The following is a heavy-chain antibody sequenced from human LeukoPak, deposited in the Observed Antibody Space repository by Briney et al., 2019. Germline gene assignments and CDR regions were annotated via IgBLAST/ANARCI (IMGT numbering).Heavy chain of an antibody. Sequence: GGSLRLSCAASGFTFSSYAMPWVRQAPGKGLEWVAVISYDGSNKYYADSVKGRFTISRDNSKNTLYLQMNSLRAEDTAVYYCVETTVTKGTDYWGQGTLVTVSS. CDR2: ISYDGSNK. D-gene: IGHD4-11*01. V-gene: IGHV3-30-3*01. J-gene: IGHJ4*02. CDR1: GFTFSSYA. CDR3: VETTVTKGTDY.